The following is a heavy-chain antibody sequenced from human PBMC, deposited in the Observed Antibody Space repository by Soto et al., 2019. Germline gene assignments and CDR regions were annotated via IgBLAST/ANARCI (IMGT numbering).Heavy chain of an antibody. Sequence: GGSLRLSCAASGFTFRSFTMNWVRQAPGKGLEWVSTISSNSAYIYYTDALRGRFTISRDNAKNSLHLQMNSLRAEDTAVYYCTRDASRDSSARGWFNPWGPGTLVTVSS. J-gene: IGHJ5*02. CDR3: TRDASRDSSARGWFNP. CDR1: GFTFRSFT. V-gene: IGHV3-21*01. CDR2: ISSNSAYI. D-gene: IGHD6-13*01.